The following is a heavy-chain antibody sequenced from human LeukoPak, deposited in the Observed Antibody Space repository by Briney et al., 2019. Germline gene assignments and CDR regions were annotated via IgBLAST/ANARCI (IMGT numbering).Heavy chain of an antibody. CDR2: INSSSSTI. CDR1: GFTFSSYS. D-gene: IGHD3-10*01. Sequence: PGGSLRLSCAASGFTFSSYSMNWVRQAPGKGLEWVSYINSSSSTIFYADSVKGRFTMSRDDAKNSLYLQMNSLRAEDTAVYYCARGVTVRGVNYYGMDVWGQGTTVTVSS. CDR3: ARGVTVRGVNYYGMDV. V-gene: IGHV3-48*04. J-gene: IGHJ6*02.